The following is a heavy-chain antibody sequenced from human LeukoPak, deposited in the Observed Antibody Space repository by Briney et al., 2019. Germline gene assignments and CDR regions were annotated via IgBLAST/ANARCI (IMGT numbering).Heavy chain of an antibody. CDR1: GGSISSYY. Sequence: SETLSLTCTVSGGSISSYYWSWIRQPAGKGLEWIGRIYTSGSTNYNPSLKSRVTMSVDTSKSQFSLKLSSVTAADTAVYYCARWGRPYCSGGSCYLYAFDIWGQGTMVTVSS. CDR3: ARWGRPYCSGGSCYLYAFDI. D-gene: IGHD2-15*01. V-gene: IGHV4-4*07. CDR2: IYTSGST. J-gene: IGHJ3*02.